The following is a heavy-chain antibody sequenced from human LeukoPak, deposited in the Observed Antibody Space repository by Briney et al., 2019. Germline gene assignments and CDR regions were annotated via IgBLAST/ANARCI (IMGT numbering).Heavy chain of an antibody. D-gene: IGHD2-15*01. Sequence: PGRSLRLSCAASGFTFSTYGMSWVRQAPGKGLEWVSGISGSGGSIYYADSVKGRFTISRDNSKNTLYLQMNSLRAEDTAVYYCAKDNSPKVYCSGGSCYSDYWGQGTLVTVSS. J-gene: IGHJ4*02. CDR3: AKDNSPKVYCSGGSCYSDY. V-gene: IGHV3-23*01. CDR2: ISGSGGSI. CDR1: GFTFSTYG.